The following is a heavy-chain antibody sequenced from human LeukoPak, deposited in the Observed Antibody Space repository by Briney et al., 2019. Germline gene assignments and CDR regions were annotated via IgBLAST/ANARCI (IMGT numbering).Heavy chain of an antibody. CDR1: GFTFSTYG. D-gene: IGHD4-17*01. Sequence: GGSLRLSCAASGFTFSTYGMHWVRQAPGKGLEWVALISYDGGNKYYADSVKGRFTISRDNSKNTLYLQMNSLRAEDTAVYYCAKGSGVTTELDYWGQGTLVTVSS. J-gene: IGHJ4*02. CDR2: ISYDGGNK. V-gene: IGHV3-30*18. CDR3: AKGSGVTTELDY.